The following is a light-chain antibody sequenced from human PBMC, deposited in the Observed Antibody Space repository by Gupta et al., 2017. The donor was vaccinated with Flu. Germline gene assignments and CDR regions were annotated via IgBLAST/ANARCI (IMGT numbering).Light chain of an antibody. CDR2: EVN. CDR1: SSDFGSYNL. V-gene: IGLV2-18*02. Sequence: QSALTQPASVSGSPGQSIIISCPGTSSDFGSYNLVSWYQQSPATAPMLIISEVNNRPAGVPDRFSGSKAGNTASLTISGHQEEDDADYYGSSYTSSNTWVFGGGTKLTVL. CDR3: SSYTSSNTWV. J-gene: IGLJ3*02.